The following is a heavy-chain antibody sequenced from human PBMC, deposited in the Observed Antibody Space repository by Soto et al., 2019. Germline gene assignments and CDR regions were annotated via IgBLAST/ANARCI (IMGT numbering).Heavy chain of an antibody. Sequence: SETLSLTCTVSGGSISSYYWSWIRQPPGKGLEWIGYIYYSGSTDYNPSLKSRVTISVDTSKNQFSLKLSSVTAADTAVYYCAGTLWFGDINWFDPWGQGTLVTVSS. V-gene: IGHV4-59*01. CDR3: AGTLWFGDINWFDP. D-gene: IGHD3-10*01. CDR1: GGSISSYY. CDR2: IYYSGST. J-gene: IGHJ5*02.